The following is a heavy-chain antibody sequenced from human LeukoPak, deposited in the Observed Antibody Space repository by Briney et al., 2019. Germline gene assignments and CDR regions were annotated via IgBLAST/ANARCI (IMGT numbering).Heavy chain of an antibody. D-gene: IGHD4-11*01. CDR3: AREPTTVSPPG. Sequence: GGSLRLSCTASRFTFSDYGMHWVRQAPGKGLEWVSSISSSGAYIFYADSVKGRFTISRDNAKNSLYLQMNSLRAEDTAVYYCAREPTTVSPPGWGQGTLVTVSS. CDR1: RFTFSDYG. V-gene: IGHV3-21*01. J-gene: IGHJ4*02. CDR2: ISSSGAYI.